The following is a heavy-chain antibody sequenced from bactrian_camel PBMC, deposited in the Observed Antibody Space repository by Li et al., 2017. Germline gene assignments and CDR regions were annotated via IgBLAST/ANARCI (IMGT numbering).Heavy chain of an antibody. J-gene: IGHJ4*01. D-gene: IGHD1*01. Sequence: HVQLVESGGGSVQAGGSLRLSCAASGSPYGIAWFRQAPGKEREGVAGIDRDHNAYYADSVKGRFTISRDTSKNTVYLQINGLDPVDTATYYCAASSWYGGPMFTSTYYQYWGQGTQVTVS. V-gene: IGHV3S61*01. CDR1: GSPYG. CDR3: AASSWYGGPMFTSTYYQY. CDR2: IDRDHNA.